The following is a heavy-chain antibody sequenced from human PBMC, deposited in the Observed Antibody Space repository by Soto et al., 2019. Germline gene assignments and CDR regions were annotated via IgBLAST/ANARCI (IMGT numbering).Heavy chain of an antibody. CDR3: ARVRSSSSWYLGY. D-gene: IGHD6-13*01. V-gene: IGHV3-33*01. CDR2: IWYDGSNK. CDR1: GFTFSSYG. J-gene: IGHJ4*02. Sequence: PGGSLRLSCAASGFTFSSYGMHWVRQAPGKGLEWVAVIWYDGSNKYYADSVKGRFTISRDNSKNTLYLQMNSLRAEDTAVYYCARVRSSSSWYLGYWGQGTLVTVSS.